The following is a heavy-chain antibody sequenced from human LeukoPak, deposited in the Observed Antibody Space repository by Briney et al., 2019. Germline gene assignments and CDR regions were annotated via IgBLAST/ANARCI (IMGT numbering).Heavy chain of an antibody. CDR1: GFTFSSYS. Sequence: GGSLRLSCAASGFTFSSYSMNWVRQAPGKGLEWVSFISSSSSYIYYADSVKGRFTISRDNAKNSLYLQMNSLRAEDTAVYYCARDAFMRWLGVGDYMDVWGKGTTVTVSS. J-gene: IGHJ6*03. V-gene: IGHV3-21*01. D-gene: IGHD5-24*01. CDR2: ISSSSSYI. CDR3: ARDAFMRWLGVGDYMDV.